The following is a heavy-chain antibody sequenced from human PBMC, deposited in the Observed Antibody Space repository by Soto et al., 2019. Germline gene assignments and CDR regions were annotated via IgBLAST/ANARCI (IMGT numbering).Heavy chain of an antibody. CDR3: ARVPTLYDSSARYYFDY. V-gene: IGHV1-18*01. Sequence: QVQLVQSGAEVKKPGASVKVSCKASGYTFTSYGISWVRQAPGQGLEWMGWISAYNGNTTYAQKLQGRVTMTTDTSTSTAYMELRSLRSDDTAVYYCARVPTLYDSSARYYFDYWGQGTLVTVSS. CDR1: GYTFTSYG. CDR2: ISAYNGNT. D-gene: IGHD3-22*01. J-gene: IGHJ4*02.